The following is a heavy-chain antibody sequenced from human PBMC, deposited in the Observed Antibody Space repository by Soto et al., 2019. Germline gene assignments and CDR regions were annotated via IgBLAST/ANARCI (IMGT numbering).Heavy chain of an antibody. Sequence: PSETLSLTCTVSGGSISSNIYYWGWIRQPPGKGLEWIGTIYYSGSTNYNPSLKSRVTISVDTSKNQFSLKLSSVTAADTAVYYCARVTTINTAMAERNYYYYGMDVWGQGTTVTVSS. CDR3: ARVTTINTAMAERNYYYYGMDV. J-gene: IGHJ6*02. V-gene: IGHV4-39*07. D-gene: IGHD5-18*01. CDR2: IYYSGST. CDR1: GGSISSNIYY.